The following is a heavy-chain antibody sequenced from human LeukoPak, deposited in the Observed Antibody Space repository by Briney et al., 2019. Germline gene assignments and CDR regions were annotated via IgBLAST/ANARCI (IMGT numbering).Heavy chain of an antibody. D-gene: IGHD3-10*01. CDR2: IYTSGST. V-gene: IGHV4-61*02. CDR1: GGSISSGSYY. J-gene: IGHJ4*02. Sequence: PSETLSLTCTVSGGSISSGSYYWSWIRQPAGKGLEWIGRIYTSGSTNYNPSLKSRVTISVDTSKNQSSLKLSSVTAADTAVYYCARAWFGAYFDYWGQGTLVTVSS. CDR3: ARAWFGAYFDY.